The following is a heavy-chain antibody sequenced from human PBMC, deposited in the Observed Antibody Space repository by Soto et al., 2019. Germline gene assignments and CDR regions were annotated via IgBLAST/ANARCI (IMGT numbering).Heavy chain of an antibody. V-gene: IGHV3-33*01. Sequence: PGGSLRLSCAASGFTFSSYGMHWVRQAPGKGLEWVAVIWYDGSNKYYADSVKGRFTISRDNSKNTLYLQMNSLRAEDTAVYYCARDVECIASAGYYYYYMDVWAKGTTVTVSS. CDR2: IWYDGSNK. CDR3: ARDVECIASAGYYYYYMDV. D-gene: IGHD6-13*01. J-gene: IGHJ6*03. CDR1: GFTFSSYG.